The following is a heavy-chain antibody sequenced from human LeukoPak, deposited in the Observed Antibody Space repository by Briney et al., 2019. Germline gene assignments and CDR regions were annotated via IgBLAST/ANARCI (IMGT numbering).Heavy chain of an antibody. CDR1: GFTVSSNS. J-gene: IGHJ4*02. V-gene: IGHV3-53*01. Sequence: PGGSLRLSCTVSGFTVSSNSMSWVRQAPGKGLEWVSFIYSDNTHYSDSVKGRFTISRDNSKNTLYLQMNSLRAEDTAVYYCAKDSGWILFDDWGQGTLVTVSS. D-gene: IGHD2-2*03. CDR2: IYSDNT. CDR3: AKDSGWILFDD.